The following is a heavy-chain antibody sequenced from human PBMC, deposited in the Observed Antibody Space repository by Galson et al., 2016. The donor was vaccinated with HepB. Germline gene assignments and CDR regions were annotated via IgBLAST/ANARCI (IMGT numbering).Heavy chain of an antibody. D-gene: IGHD2-15*01. Sequence: SCKASGYTFTSYAMHWVRQAPGQRLEWMGWITAGNGNRRYSQKFQGRVTITRDTSASTAYMELSSLRSEDTAVYYCAREEGTTLGHFDYWGQGTLVTVSS. CDR3: AREEGTTLGHFDY. J-gene: IGHJ4*02. CDR2: ITAGNGNR. V-gene: IGHV1-3*01. CDR1: GYTFTSYA.